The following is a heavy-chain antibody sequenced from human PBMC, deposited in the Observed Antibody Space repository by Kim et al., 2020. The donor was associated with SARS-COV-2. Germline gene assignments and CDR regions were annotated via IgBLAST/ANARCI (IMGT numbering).Heavy chain of an antibody. Sequence: SGPTLVNPTQTLTLTCTFSGFSLSTSGMCVSWIRPPPGRALEWLARIDWDDDKYYSTSLKTRLSVSKDTSKNQVVLKMTDMDPVDTATYYCARIRRVPVVRGVNAYMDVWGKGTTVTVSS. CDR1: GFSLSTSGMC. V-gene: IGHV2-70*11. J-gene: IGHJ6*03. CDR3: ARIRRVPVVRGVNAYMDV. CDR2: IDWDDDK. D-gene: IGHD3-10*01.